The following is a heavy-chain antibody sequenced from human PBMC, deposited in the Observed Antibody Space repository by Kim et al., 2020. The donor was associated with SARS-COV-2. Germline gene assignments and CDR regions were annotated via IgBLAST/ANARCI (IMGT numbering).Heavy chain of an antibody. CDR2: T. J-gene: IGHJ4*02. V-gene: IGHV3-74*01. CDR3: ARDVSGEDDH. Sequence: TDNAYASKGPVTISRDNAENTLYLQMNSRTGEDTAVYYCARDVSGEDDHWGQGTLVTVSS. D-gene: IGHD2-21*01.